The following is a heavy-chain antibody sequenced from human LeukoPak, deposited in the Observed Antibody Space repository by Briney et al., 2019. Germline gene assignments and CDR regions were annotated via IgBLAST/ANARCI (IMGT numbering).Heavy chain of an antibody. CDR1: GFTFSSYE. J-gene: IGHJ3*02. CDR2: ISSSGSTI. Sequence: PGGSLRLSCAASGFTFSSYEMNWVRQAPGKGLEWVSYISSSGSTIYYADSVKGRFTISRDNSKNTLYLQMNSLRAEDTAVYYCAKAPGGRNANDAFDIWGQGTMVTVSS. CDR3: AKAPGGRNANDAFDI. D-gene: IGHD1-1*01. V-gene: IGHV3-48*03.